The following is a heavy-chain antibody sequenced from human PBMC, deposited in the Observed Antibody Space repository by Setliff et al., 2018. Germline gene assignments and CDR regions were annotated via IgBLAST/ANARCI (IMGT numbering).Heavy chain of an antibody. CDR2: IDPDGIGK. V-gene: IGHV3-7*01. J-gene: IGHJ4*02. CDR1: GFTFSSLW. Sequence: PGGSLRLSCAASGFTFSSLWMSWVRQAPGKGLEWVANIDPDGIGKYYIDSVKGRFTISRDNGKNTVYLQMNSLRAEDTAMYYCVRGSAYSSGSFDCWGQGTLVTVSS. CDR3: VRGSAYSSGSFDC. D-gene: IGHD3-22*01.